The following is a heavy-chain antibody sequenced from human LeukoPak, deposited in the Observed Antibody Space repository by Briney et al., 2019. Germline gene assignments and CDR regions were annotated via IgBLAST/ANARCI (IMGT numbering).Heavy chain of an antibody. D-gene: IGHD6-19*01. Sequence: GASVKVSCKASGYTFISYAMHWVRQAPGQRLEWMGWINAGNGNTKYSQKFQGRVTITRDTSASTAYMELSSLRSEDTAVYYCAREGSGGATGFDYWSQGTLVTVSS. J-gene: IGHJ4*02. V-gene: IGHV1-3*01. CDR1: GYTFISYA. CDR3: AREGSGGATGFDY. CDR2: INAGNGNT.